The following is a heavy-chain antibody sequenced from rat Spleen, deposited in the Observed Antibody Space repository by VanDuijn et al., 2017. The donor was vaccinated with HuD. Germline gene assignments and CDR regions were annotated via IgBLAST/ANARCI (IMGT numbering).Heavy chain of an antibody. J-gene: IGHJ4*01. CDR2: IWTGGTT. CDR1: GFSLTRYH. CDR3: ARAPGNGYVMDA. Sequence: QVQLKESGPGLVQPSQTLSLTCTVSGFSLTRYHVSWVRQPPGKGLEWMGVIWTGGTTAYNSLLKSRLRISRDNSKSQVILKMNSMQSEDTATYYCARAPGNGYVMDAWGQGASVTVSS. V-gene: IGHV2-43*01. D-gene: IGHD5-1*01.